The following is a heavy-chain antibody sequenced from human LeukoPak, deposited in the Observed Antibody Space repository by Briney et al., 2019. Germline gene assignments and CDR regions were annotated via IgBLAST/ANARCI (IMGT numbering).Heavy chain of an antibody. J-gene: IGHJ4*02. CDR2: IRSSSSYI. D-gene: IGHD6-19*01. V-gene: IGHV3-21*01. Sequence: PGGSLRLSCAASGFTFSSYSMNWVRQAPGKGLEWVSSIRSSSSYIYYADSVKGRFTISRDNAKNSLYLQMNSLRAEDTAVYYCARASIAVARYYFDYWGQGTLVTVSS. CDR3: ARASIAVARYYFDY. CDR1: GFTFSSYS.